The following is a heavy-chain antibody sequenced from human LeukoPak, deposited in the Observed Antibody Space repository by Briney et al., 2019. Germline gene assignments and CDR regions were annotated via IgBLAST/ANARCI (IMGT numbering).Heavy chain of an antibody. CDR3: AKGSSGYYHGSYNWFDH. D-gene: IGHD3-22*01. J-gene: IGHJ5*02. CDR2: MNPNSGNT. Sequence: GASVKVSCKASGYTFTSYDINWVRQATGQGLEWMGWMNPNSGNTGYAQKFQGRVTITRNTSTSTAYMELSSLRSEDTAVYYCAKGSSGYYHGSYNWFDHWGQGTLLTVSS. CDR1: GYTFTSYD. V-gene: IGHV1-8*03.